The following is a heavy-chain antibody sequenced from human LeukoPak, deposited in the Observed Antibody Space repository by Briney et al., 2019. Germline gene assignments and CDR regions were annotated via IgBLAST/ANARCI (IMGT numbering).Heavy chain of an antibody. J-gene: IGHJ4*02. Sequence: GGSLRLSCAASGFTVSSNYMSWVRPAPGKGLEWVSVIYRGGSTYYPDSVKGRFTISRDNSKNTLYLQMNSLRTEDTAVYYCARAWYRFGQFDYWGQGTLVTVSS. CDR2: IYRGGST. CDR1: GFTVSSNY. D-gene: IGHD3/OR15-3a*01. V-gene: IGHV3-53*01. CDR3: ARAWYRFGQFDY.